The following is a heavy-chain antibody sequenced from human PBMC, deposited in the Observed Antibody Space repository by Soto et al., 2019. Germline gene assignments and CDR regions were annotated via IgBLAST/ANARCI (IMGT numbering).Heavy chain of an antibody. V-gene: IGHV3-21*01. J-gene: IGHJ4*02. Sequence: LRLSCAASGFSFSSYTMNWVRQAPGKGLEWVSSISGSSDYIYYAGSVKGRFTISRDNAENSLYLQMNSLRAEDTAVYHCARNYGVDYWGQGTLVTVYS. CDR2: ISGSSDYI. CDR3: ARNYGVDY. D-gene: IGHD4-17*01. CDR1: GFSFSSYT.